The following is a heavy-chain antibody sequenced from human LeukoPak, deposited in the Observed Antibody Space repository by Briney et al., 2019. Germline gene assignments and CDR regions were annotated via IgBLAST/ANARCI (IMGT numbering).Heavy chain of an antibody. CDR1: GYTFTGYY. CDR3: AREAGVVIAMDYFDY. V-gene: IGHV1-2*02. CDR2: INPNSGGT. D-gene: IGHD2-21*01. J-gene: IGHJ4*02. Sequence: ASVKVSCKASGYTFTGYYMHWVRQAPGQGLEWMGWINPNSGGTNYAQKFQGRVTMTRDTSISTAYMELSRLRSDDTAVYYCAREAGVVIAMDYFDYWGQGTLVTVSS.